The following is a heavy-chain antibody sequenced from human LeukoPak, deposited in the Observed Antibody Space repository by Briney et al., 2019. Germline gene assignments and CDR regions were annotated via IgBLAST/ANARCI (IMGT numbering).Heavy chain of an antibody. D-gene: IGHD3-22*01. V-gene: IGHV4-59*01. Sequence: PSETLPLTCTVSGGSISSYYWTWIRQPPGKGLQWIGYIYYSGSTNYNPSLKSRVTISLDTSKNKFSLKLNSVTAADTAVYYCARDRSSGGSYYGMDVWGQGTTVAVSS. CDR3: ARDRSSGGSYYGMDV. J-gene: IGHJ6*02. CDR2: IYYSGST. CDR1: GGSISSYY.